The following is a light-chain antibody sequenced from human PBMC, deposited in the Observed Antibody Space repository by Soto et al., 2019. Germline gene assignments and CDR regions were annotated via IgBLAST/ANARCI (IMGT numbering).Light chain of an antibody. CDR1: QSISTY. V-gene: IGKV1-39*01. CDR2: DDV. CDR3: QQSYVDPIT. Sequence: DIQMTQSPSSLSASVGNRVTITCRASQSISTYLNWYQKKPEKAPNLLIHDDVRLQSGVPSRFSGIGGGTDFALSISSFQREDFAAYFCQQSYVDPITFGQGTRLEIK. J-gene: IGKJ5*01.